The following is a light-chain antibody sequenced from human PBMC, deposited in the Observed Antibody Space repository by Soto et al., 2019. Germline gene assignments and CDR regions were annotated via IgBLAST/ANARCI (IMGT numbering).Light chain of an antibody. J-gene: IGKJ1*01. CDR1: QSVSSN. V-gene: IGKV3D-15*01. Sequence: EILMTQCPATLSVSPGERATLSCRASQSVSSNLAWYQQKPGQAPRLLFYGASTRAADIPDRFSGSGSGTDFTLTINRLEPEDFGVYYCQQDAHSPRTFGQGTKVDI. CDR3: QQDAHSPRT. CDR2: GAS.